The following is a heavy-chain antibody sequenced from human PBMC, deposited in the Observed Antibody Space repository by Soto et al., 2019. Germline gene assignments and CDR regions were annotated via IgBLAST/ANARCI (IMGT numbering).Heavy chain of an antibody. CDR2: INHSGST. CDR3: ARSSEDTAMIYFDY. V-gene: IGHV4-34*09. J-gene: IGHJ4*02. D-gene: IGHD5-18*01. Sequence: SETLSLTCAVYGGSFSGYYWTWIRQPPGKGLEWIGEINHSGSTYYNPSLKSRVTISVDTSKNQFSLKLSSVTAADTAVYYCARSSEDTAMIYFDYWGQGTLVTVS. CDR1: GGSFSGYY.